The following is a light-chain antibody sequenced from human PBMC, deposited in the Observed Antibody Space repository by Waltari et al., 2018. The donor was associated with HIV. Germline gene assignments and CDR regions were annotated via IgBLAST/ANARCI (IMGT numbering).Light chain of an antibody. J-gene: IGLJ3*02. Sequence: TVSCTGTSSDVGTYDLVSWYQQHPGKAPKLMIYEVTKRPSGVSNRFSGSKSGNTASLTVSGLQADDEAEYYCCSYRGSNTWVFGGGTKVTVL. V-gene: IGLV2-23*02. CDR1: SSDVGTYDL. CDR2: EVT. CDR3: CSYRGSNTWV.